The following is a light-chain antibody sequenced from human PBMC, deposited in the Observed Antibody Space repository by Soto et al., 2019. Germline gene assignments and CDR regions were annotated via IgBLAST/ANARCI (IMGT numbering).Light chain of an antibody. CDR2: DAS. CDR3: QQYNTYST. CDR1: QSISNW. Sequence: DIQMTQSPSTLPASAGDRVTITCRASQSISNWLAWYQQKPGKAPKLLIYDASTLESGVPSRFSGGGFGTEFTLTISSLQPDDFATYYCQQYNTYSTFGQGTKVEIK. J-gene: IGKJ1*01. V-gene: IGKV1-5*01.